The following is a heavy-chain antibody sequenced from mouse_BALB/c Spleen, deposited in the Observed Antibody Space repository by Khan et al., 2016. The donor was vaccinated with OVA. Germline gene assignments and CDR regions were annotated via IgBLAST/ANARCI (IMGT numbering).Heavy chain of an antibody. Sequence: QVQLQQPGAELVKPGASVKLSCKTSGYTFTSYWIQWVKQRPGQGLGWIGQIFPGTGTTYYNENFKGKATLTVDTSSSTAYMQVSSLTSEYSAVYFCARGYFGNYEFVYWGQGTLVTVSP. J-gene: IGHJ3*01. D-gene: IGHD2-1*01. CDR1: GYTFTSYW. CDR2: IFPGTGTT. V-gene: IGHV1S132*01. CDR3: ARGYFGNYEFVY.